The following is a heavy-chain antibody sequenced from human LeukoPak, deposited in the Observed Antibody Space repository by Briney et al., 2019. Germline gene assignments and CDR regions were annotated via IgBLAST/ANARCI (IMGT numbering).Heavy chain of an antibody. CDR1: GFTFSSYD. J-gene: IGHJ1*01. D-gene: IGHD6-19*01. Sequence: GGSLRLSCAASGFTFSSYDMHWVRQATGKGLEWVSAIGTAGDTYYPGSVKGRFTISRENAKNSLYLQMNSLRAEDTAVYYCARGINGYSSGWYPQHWGQGTLVTVSS. CDR3: ARGINGYSSGWYPQH. CDR2: IGTAGDT. V-gene: IGHV3-13*01.